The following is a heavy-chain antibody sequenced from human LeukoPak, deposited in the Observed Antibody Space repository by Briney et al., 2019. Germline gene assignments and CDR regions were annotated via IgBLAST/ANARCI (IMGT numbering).Heavy chain of an antibody. Sequence: ASVKVSCKASGYTFTSYGISWVRRAPGQGLEWMGWISAYNGNTNYARKLQGRVTMTTDTSTSTAYMELRSLRSDDTAVYYCARTLEWPNWFDPWGQGTLVTVSS. CDR1: GYTFTSYG. V-gene: IGHV1-18*01. J-gene: IGHJ5*02. D-gene: IGHD3-3*01. CDR2: ISAYNGNT. CDR3: ARTLEWPNWFDP.